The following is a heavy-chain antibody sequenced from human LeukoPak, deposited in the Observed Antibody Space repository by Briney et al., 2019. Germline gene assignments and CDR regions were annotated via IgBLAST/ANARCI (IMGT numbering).Heavy chain of an antibody. V-gene: IGHV3-23*01. CDR2: ISDSGGST. Sequence: WGSLRLSCAASGFTFSSYAMSWVSQAPRKGLEWVPAISDSGGSTYYADSVKGRFTISRDNAKNSLYLQMNSLRAEDTAVYYCARDPAASDAFDIWGQGTMVTVSS. CDR3: ARDPAASDAFDI. D-gene: IGHD2-2*01. J-gene: IGHJ3*02. CDR1: GFTFSSYA.